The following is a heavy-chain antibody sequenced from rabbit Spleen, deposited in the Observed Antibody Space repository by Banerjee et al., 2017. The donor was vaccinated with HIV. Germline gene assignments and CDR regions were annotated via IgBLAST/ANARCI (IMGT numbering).Heavy chain of an antibody. CDR2: IYVGSSDSS. CDR3: ARDRADNGGDYGPYYCDF. D-gene: IGHD2-1*01. CDR1: GFSFSSSYY. V-gene: IGHV1S40*01. Sequence: QSLEESGGGLVQPEGSLTLTCTASGFSFSSSYYMCWVRQAPGKGLEWIACIYVGSSDSSHYARWASGRLTISKSSSTTVALRMTRLTAANTATYFCARDRADNGGDYGPYYCDFWGPGPLVTV. J-gene: IGHJ4*01.